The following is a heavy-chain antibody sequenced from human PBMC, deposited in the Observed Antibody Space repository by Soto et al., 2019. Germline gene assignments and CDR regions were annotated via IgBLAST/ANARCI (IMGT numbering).Heavy chain of an antibody. CDR2: IYYSWST. D-gene: IGHD3-10*01. V-gene: IGHV4-30-4*01. Sequence: QVQLQESGPGLVKPSQTLSLTCTVSGGSISSGDYYWSWIRQPPGKGLEWIGYIYYSWSTYYNPSLKSRVTIPVDTSKNQFSPKLSSVTAADTAVYYCARDHRTYYYGSGSYYPLYYFDYWGQGTLVTVSS. CDR1: GGSISSGDYY. CDR3: ARDHRTYYYGSGSYYPLYYFDY. J-gene: IGHJ4*02.